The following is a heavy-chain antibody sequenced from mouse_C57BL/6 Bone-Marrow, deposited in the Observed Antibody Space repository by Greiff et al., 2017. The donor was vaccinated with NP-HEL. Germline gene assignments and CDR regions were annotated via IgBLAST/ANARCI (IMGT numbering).Heavy chain of an antibody. CDR1: GFTFSDFY. CDR2: SRNKANDYTT. V-gene: IGHV7-1*01. D-gene: IGHD2-4*01. J-gene: IGHJ4*01. CDR3: ARDDPMIRDAMDY. Sequence: EVKLVESGGGLVQSGRSLRLSCATSGFTFSDFYMEWVRQAPGKGLEWIAASRNKANDYTTEYSASVKGRFIVSRDTSQSILYLQMNALRAEDTAIYYCARDDPMIRDAMDYWGQGTSVTVSS.